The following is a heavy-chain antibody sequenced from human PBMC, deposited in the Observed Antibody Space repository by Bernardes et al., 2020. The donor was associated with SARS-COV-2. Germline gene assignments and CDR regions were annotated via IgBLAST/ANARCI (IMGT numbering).Heavy chain of an antibody. Sequence: SETLSLTCTVSGGSISSHYWSWIRQPPGKGLEWIGYIHYSANTNYNPSLKSRVTISVDTSKNQFSLKLTSVTAADTAVYYCARSGVWSSYYSGSGRFGFDSWGQGTLVTVSS. CDR1: GGSISSHY. D-gene: IGHD3-3*01. J-gene: IGHJ4*02. V-gene: IGHV4-59*11. CDR2: IHYSANT. CDR3: ARSGVWSSYYSGSGRFGFDS.